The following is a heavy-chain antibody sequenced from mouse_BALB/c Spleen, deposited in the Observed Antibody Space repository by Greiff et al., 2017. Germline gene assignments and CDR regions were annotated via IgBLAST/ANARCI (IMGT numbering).Heavy chain of an antibody. CDR1: GYAFSSSW. J-gene: IGHJ3*01. V-gene: IGHV1-82*01. CDR3: ARDSAAWFAY. Sequence: VQLQQSGPELVKPGASVKISCKASGYAFSSSWMNWVKQRPGQGLEWIGRIYPGDGDTNYNGKFKGKATLTADKSSSTAYMQLSSLTSVDSAVYFCARDSAAWFAYWGQGTLVTVSA. CDR2: IYPGDGDT.